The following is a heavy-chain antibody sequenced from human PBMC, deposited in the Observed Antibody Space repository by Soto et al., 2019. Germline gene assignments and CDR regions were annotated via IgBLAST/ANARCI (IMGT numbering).Heavy chain of an antibody. J-gene: IGHJ4*02. V-gene: IGHV1-46*01. CDR1: GYTFTSYY. Sequence: ASVKVSCKASGYTFTSYYMHWVRQAPGQGLEWMGIINPSGGSTSYAQKFQGRVTMTRDTSTSTVYMELSSLRSEDTAVYYCATMGTPVTGLYYFDHWGQGTPVTVSS. D-gene: IGHD4-17*01. CDR3: ATMGTPVTGLYYFDH. CDR2: INPSGGST.